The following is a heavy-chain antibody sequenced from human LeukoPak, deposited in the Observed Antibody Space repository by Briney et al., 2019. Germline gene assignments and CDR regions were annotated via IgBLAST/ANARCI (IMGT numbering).Heavy chain of an antibody. Sequence: ASVKVSCKASGYTFTGYYMHWVRQAPGRGLEWMGWINPNSGGTNYAQKFQGRVTMTRDTSISTAYMELSRLRSDDTAVYYCARVGGGYYDSSGYYGGPLNYYYGMDVWGQGTTVTVSS. J-gene: IGHJ6*02. D-gene: IGHD3-22*01. V-gene: IGHV1-2*02. CDR3: ARVGGGYYDSSGYYGGPLNYYYGMDV. CDR2: INPNSGGT. CDR1: GYTFTGYY.